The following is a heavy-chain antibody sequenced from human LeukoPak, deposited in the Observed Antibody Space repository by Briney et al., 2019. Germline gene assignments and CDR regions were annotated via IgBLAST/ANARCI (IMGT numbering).Heavy chain of an antibody. D-gene: IGHD2-21*02. CDR3: AKVVAYCGGDCYSRRLHDYYYYYYMDV. V-gene: IGHV3-7*01. Sequence: PGGSLRLSCAASGFTFSSYWMSWVRQAPGKGLEWVANIKQDGSEKYYVDSVKGRFTISRDNAKNSLYLQMNSLRAEDTAVYYCAKVVAYCGGDCYSRRLHDYYYYYYMDVWGKGTTVTISS. CDR1: GFTFSSYW. CDR2: IKQDGSEK. J-gene: IGHJ6*03.